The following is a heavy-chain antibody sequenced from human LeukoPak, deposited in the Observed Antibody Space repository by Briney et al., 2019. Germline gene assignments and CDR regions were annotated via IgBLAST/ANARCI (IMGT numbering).Heavy chain of an antibody. J-gene: IGHJ5*02. Sequence: SETLSLTCAVYGGSFSGYYWSWIRQPPGKGLEWIGEINHSGSTNYNPSLKSRVTISVDTSKNQFSLKLSSVTATDTAVYYCARLSPRLLIAAAGRFDPWGQGTLVTVSS. CDR2: INHSGST. D-gene: IGHD6-13*01. CDR1: GGSFSGYY. V-gene: IGHV4-34*01. CDR3: ARLSPRLLIAAAGRFDP.